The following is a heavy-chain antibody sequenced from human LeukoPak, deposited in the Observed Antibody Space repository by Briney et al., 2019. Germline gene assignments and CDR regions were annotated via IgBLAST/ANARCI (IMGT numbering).Heavy chain of an antibody. CDR3: AKDFNLMTTVTPTNMDV. Sequence: PGGSLRLSCAASGFTFSSYVMHWARQAPGKGLEWVAFIRYDGSNKHYADSVKGRFTISRDNSKNTLYLQMNSLRAEDTAMYYCAKDFNLMTTVTPTNMDVWGKGTTVTVSS. D-gene: IGHD4-11*01. V-gene: IGHV3-30*02. J-gene: IGHJ6*03. CDR2: IRYDGSNK. CDR1: GFTFSSYV.